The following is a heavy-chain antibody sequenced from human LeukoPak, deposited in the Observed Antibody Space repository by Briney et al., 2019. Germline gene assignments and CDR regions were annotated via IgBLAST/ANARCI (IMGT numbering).Heavy chain of an antibody. J-gene: IGHJ4*02. CDR3: ARAHSYDSSGYFDY. CDR1: GGSISSGGYS. V-gene: IGHV4-30-2*01. Sequence: PSQTLSLTCAVSGGSISSGGYSWSWIRQPPGKGLEWIGEINHSGSTNYNPSLKSRVTISVDTSKNQFSLKLSSVTAADTAVYYCARAHSYDSSGYFDYWGQGTLVTVSS. CDR2: INHSGST. D-gene: IGHD3-22*01.